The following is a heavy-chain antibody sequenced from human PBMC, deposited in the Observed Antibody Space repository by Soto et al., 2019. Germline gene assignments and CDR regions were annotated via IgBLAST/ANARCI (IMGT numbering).Heavy chain of an antibody. CDR3: ARGSYCSSTSCEQPGTPLWFDP. CDR2: IIPIFGTA. V-gene: IGHV1-69*06. D-gene: IGHD2-2*01. CDR1: GYPFTSYD. J-gene: IGHJ5*02. Sequence: YSVKVACNASGYPFTSYDINWVRQATGQGLEWMRGIIPIFGTANYAQKFQGRVTITGDKSTSTAYMELSSLRSEDTAVYYWARGSYCSSTSCEQPGTPLWFDPWGQGTMLTVSS.